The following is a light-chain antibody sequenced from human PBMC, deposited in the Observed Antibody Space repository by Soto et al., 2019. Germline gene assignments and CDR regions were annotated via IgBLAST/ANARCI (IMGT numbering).Light chain of an antibody. CDR2: GAS. CDR3: QQYNNWPRGT. J-gene: IGKJ5*01. Sequence: EIVLTQSPGTLSLSPGEGATLSCRASQSVSGNLAWYQQKPGQAPRLLIFGASTRATGIPARFTASGSGTEFTLTISSLQSEDFAVYYCQQYNNWPRGTFGQGTRLEIK. V-gene: IGKV3-15*01. CDR1: QSVSGN.